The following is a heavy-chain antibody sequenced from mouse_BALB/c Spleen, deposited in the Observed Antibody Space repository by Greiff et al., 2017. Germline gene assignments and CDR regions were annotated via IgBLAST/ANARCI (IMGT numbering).Heavy chain of an antibody. V-gene: IGHV4-1*02. CDR3: ARQAYGNYIYAMDY. D-gene: IGHD2-1*01. J-gene: IGHJ4*01. CDR2: INPDSSTI. CDR1: GFDFSRYW. Sequence: EVKLQESGGGLVQPGGSLKLSCAASGFDFSRYWMSWVRQAPGKGLEWIGEINPDSSTINYTPSLKDKFIISRDNAKNTLYLQLSKVRSEDTALYYCARQAYGNYIYAMDYWGQGTSVTVSS.